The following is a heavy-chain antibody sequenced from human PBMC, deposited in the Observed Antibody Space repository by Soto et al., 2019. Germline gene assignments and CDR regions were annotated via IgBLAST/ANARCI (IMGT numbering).Heavy chain of an antibody. D-gene: IGHD2-21*02. Sequence: QITLKESGPTLVKPTQTLTLTCTFSGFSLSTGGVGVGWIRQPPGKALEWLALIYWADDKRDSPSLKSRLTITKATSKDQVVLTMTNMDPVDTATYYCAHSRCGGDCLQSYSSHYYYGVDVWGQGTTVTVSS. CDR1: GFSLSTGGVG. CDR3: AHSRCGGDCLQSYSSHYYYGVDV. V-gene: IGHV2-5*02. CDR2: IYWADDK. J-gene: IGHJ6*02.